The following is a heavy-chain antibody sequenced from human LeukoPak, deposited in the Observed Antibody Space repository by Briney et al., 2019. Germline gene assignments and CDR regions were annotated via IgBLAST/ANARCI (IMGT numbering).Heavy chain of an antibody. J-gene: IGHJ6*02. CDR3: ARGLRFLEWLLSRNYYYYGMDV. CDR2: MNPNSGNT. V-gene: IGHV1-8*01. CDR1: GYTFTSYD. D-gene: IGHD3-3*01. Sequence: GASVTVSCKASGYTFTSYDINWVRQAPGQGLEWMGWMNPNSGNTGYAQKFQGRVTMTRNTSISTAYMELSSLRSEDTAVYYCARGLRFLEWLLSRNYYYYGMDVWGQGTTVTVSS.